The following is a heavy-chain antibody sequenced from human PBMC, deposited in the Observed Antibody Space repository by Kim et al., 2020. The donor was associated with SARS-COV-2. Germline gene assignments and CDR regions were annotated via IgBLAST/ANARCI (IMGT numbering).Heavy chain of an antibody. Sequence: ASVKVSCKASGYTFASYGISWVRQAPGQGLEWMGWISAYNGNTNYAQKLQGRVTMTTDTSTSTAYMELRSLRSDDTAVYYCAREGRGYCSGGSCYSGYYYYGMDVWGQGTTVTVSS. CDR2: ISAYNGNT. D-gene: IGHD2-15*01. CDR1: GYTFASYG. CDR3: AREGRGYCSGGSCYSGYYYYGMDV. V-gene: IGHV1-18*01. J-gene: IGHJ6*02.